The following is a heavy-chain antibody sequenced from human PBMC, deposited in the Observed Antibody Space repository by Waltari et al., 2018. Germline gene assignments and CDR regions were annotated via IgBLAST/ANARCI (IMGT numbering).Heavy chain of an antibody. V-gene: IGHV4-30-4*01. D-gene: IGHD1-26*01. J-gene: IGHJ4*02. CDR1: SGSISIPNYF. CDR3: ARTTFVGYFDY. CDR2: VSYRGIT. Sequence: QVQLQESGPGLVKPSQTLTLTCAVSSGSISIPNYFWSWIRQAPGKGLEWIGSVSYRGITYYNASLESRVTMSVDTSKNQFSLKLNSVTAADAAIYYCARTTFVGYFDYWGQGTLVTVSS.